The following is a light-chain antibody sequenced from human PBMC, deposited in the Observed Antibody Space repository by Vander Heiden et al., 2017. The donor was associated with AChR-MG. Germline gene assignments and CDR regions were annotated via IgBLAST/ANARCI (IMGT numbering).Light chain of an antibody. V-gene: IGKV3-20*01. Sequence: IVLTQSPGTLSLSPGERATLSCRASQSVSSSYLAWYQQKPGQAPRLLIYGASSRATGIPDRFSGRGSGTDFTLTISRLEPEDFAVYYCQQYGSSPRTFGQGTKLEIK. J-gene: IGKJ2*01. CDR1: QSVSSSY. CDR3: QQYGSSPRT. CDR2: GAS.